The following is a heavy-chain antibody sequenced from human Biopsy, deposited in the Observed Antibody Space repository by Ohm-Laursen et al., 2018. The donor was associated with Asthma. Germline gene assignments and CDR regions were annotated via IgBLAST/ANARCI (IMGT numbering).Heavy chain of an antibody. Sequence: SLRLSCTASGFTFSSYGMHWVRQAPGKGLEWVALISNDGNSKYYADSVKGRFTISRDISKNTLYLQMNSLRAEDTAVYYCARSDCGSGGYCYIPFYFWGQGTLVTVSS. J-gene: IGHJ4*02. CDR3: ARSDCGSGGYCYIPFYF. CDR1: GFTFSSYG. CDR2: ISNDGNSK. V-gene: IGHV3-30*03. D-gene: IGHD2-21*02.